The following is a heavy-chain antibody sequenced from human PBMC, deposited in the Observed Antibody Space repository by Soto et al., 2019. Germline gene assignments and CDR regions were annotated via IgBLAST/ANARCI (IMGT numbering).Heavy chain of an antibody. CDR1: GYTFSSYS. V-gene: IGHV1-46*01. Sequence: GASVKVSCKASGYTFSSYSMHWVRQAPGQGLEWMGIINPSSGSTNYAQKLQGRVTMTTDTSTNTAYMELRGLRSDDTAVYYCARSGVWEPRDYWGQGTLVTVSS. J-gene: IGHJ4*02. D-gene: IGHD1-26*01. CDR2: INPSSGST. CDR3: ARSGVWEPRDY.